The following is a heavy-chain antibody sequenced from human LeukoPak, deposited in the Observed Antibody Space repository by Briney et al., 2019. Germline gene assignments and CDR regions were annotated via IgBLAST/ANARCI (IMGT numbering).Heavy chain of an antibody. CDR2: IYYSGST. CDR3: ARHKDYYDSSGVLDY. V-gene: IGHV4-39*01. CDR1: GGSISSSSYY. Sequence: SETLSLTCTVSGGSISSSSYYWGWIRQPPGKGLEWIGIIYYSGSTYYNPSLKSRVTISVDTSKNQFSLKLSSVTAADTAVYYCARHKDYYDSSGVLDYWGQGTLVTVSS. J-gene: IGHJ4*02. D-gene: IGHD3-22*01.